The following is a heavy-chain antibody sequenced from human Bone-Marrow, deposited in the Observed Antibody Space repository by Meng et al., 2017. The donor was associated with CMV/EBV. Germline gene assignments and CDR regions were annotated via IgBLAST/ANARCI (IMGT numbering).Heavy chain of an antibody. CDR3: AKGDCSSTSCPIDY. CDR1: GFTFDDYA. J-gene: IGHJ4*02. V-gene: IGHV3-9*01. CDR2: ISWNSGSI. Sequence: SLKISCAASGFTFDDYAMHWVRQAPGKGLEWVSGISWNSGSIGYADSVKGRFTISRDNAKNSLYLQMNSLRAEDTALYYCAKGDCSSTSCPIDYWARERWSPSPQ. D-gene: IGHD2-2*01.